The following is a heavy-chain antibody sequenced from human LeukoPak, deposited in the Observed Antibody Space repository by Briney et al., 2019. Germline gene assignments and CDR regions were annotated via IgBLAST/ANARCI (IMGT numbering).Heavy chain of an antibody. Sequence: GAPVKVSCKASGYTFTTYDINWVRQATGQGLEWMGWMNPKSGNTGYAQKFQGRVTITRDTSISTAYMELSSLRSEDTAVYYCARVAGSIDYWGQGTLVTVSS. CDR3: ARVAGSIDY. V-gene: IGHV1-8*03. CDR2: MNPKSGNT. J-gene: IGHJ4*02. CDR1: GYTFTTYD. D-gene: IGHD6-19*01.